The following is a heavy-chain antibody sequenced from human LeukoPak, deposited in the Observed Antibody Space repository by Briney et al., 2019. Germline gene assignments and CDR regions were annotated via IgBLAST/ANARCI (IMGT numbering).Heavy chain of an antibody. Sequence: ASVKVSCKASGYTFTGYYMHWVRQAPGQGLEWMGRINPNSGGTNYAQKFQGGVTMTRDTSISTAYMELSRLRSDDTAVYYCARGLFGEDAFDIWGQGTMVTVS. D-gene: IGHD3-3*01. J-gene: IGHJ3*02. CDR1: GYTFTGYY. CDR2: INPNSGGT. CDR3: ARGLFGEDAFDI. V-gene: IGHV1-2*06.